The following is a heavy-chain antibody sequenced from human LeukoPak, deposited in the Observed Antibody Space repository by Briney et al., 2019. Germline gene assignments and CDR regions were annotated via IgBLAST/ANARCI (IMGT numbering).Heavy chain of an antibody. D-gene: IGHD2-15*01. CDR2: IYYSGST. Sequence: SETLSLTCTVSGGSISSYYWSWIRQSPGKGLEWIGYIYYSGSTNYNPSLKSRVSMSVDTSKNQFSLKLSSVTAADTAMYYCARTYCSGGGCSRYFDYWGQGSLVTVSS. CDR3: ARTYCSGGGCSRYFDY. CDR1: GGSISSYY. J-gene: IGHJ4*02. V-gene: IGHV4-59*01.